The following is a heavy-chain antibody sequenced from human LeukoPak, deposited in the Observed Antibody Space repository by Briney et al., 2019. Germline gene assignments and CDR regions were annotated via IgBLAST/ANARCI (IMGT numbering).Heavy chain of an antibody. V-gene: IGHV3-7*01. J-gene: IGHJ6*02. CDR3: ARYASGSYYYYYGMDV. D-gene: IGHD3-10*01. Sequence: GGSLRLSCAASGFTFSSSWMSWVRQAPGKGLEWVANINQDGSEKYYVDSVKGRFTISRDNAENSLYLQMNSLRAEDTAVYYCARYASGSYYYYYGMDVWGQGTTVTVSS. CDR1: GFTFSSSW. CDR2: INQDGSEK.